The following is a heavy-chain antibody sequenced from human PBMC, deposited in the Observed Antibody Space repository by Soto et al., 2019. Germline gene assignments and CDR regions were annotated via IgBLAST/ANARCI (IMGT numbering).Heavy chain of an antibody. CDR3: ARTFSWLGSYWFDP. CDR2: INAGNGNT. CDR1: GYTFTSYA. J-gene: IGHJ5*02. D-gene: IGHD6-19*01. V-gene: IGHV1-3*01. Sequence: EASVKVSCKASGYTFTSYAMHWVRQAPGQRLEWMGWINAGNGNTKYSQKFQGRVTITRDTSASTAYMELSSLRSEDTAVYYCARTFSWLGSYWFDPWGQGTLVTVSS.